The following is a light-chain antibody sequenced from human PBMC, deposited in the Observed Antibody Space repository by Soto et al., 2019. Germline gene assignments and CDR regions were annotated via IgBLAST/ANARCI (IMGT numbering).Light chain of an antibody. CDR3: GSYTSSSTYV. CDR1: SSDVGGYNF. CDR2: EVS. V-gene: IGLV2-14*01. J-gene: IGLJ1*01. Sequence: QSALTQPASVSGSPGQSITISCTGTSSDVGGYNFVSWYQQHPGKAPKLMIYEVSNRPSGVSNRFSGSKSGNTASLTISGLQAEDGADYYCGSYTSSSTYVFGTGTKVTV.